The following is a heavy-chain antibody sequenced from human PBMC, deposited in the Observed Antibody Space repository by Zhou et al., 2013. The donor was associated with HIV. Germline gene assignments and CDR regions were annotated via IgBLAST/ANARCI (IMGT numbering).Heavy chain of an antibody. Sequence: QVQLVQSGAEVKKPGSSVKVSCKVSGGTFSSYAINWVRQAPGQGLEWMGRIISVFGTTNYAQKFQGRVTITADQSTSTAYMELSSLKSEDTAMYYCAREFMKTFGVLTPLVAYYYYGMDVWGQGTTVTVSS. J-gene: IGHJ6*02. CDR1: GGTFSSYA. CDR2: IISVFGTT. V-gene: IGHV1-69*13. CDR3: AREFMKTFGVLTPLVAYYYYGMDV. D-gene: IGHD3-16*01.